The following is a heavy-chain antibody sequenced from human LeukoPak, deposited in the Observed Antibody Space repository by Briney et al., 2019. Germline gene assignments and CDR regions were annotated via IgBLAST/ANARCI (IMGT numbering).Heavy chain of an antibody. Sequence: GGSLRLSCAASGFTFSDYYMSWIRQAPGKGLQWVSYISSSGSTMDYADSVKGRFTISRDNSKNTLYLQMNSLRAEDTAVYYCAKDRGMFLVGYLDYWGQGTLVTVSS. CDR1: GFTFSDYY. J-gene: IGHJ4*02. V-gene: IGHV3-11*01. D-gene: IGHD2-15*01. CDR2: ISSSGSTM. CDR3: AKDRGMFLVGYLDY.